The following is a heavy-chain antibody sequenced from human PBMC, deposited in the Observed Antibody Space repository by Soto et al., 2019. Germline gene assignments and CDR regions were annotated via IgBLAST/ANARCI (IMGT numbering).Heavy chain of an antibody. J-gene: IGHJ4*02. CDR1: GGSFSGYY. Sequence: PSETLSLTCAVYGGSFSGYYWSWIRQPPGKGLEWIGEINHSGSTNYNPSLKSRVTISVDTSKNQFSLKLSSVTAADTAVYYCARGRGYSGYAYWGQGTLVTVSS. V-gene: IGHV4-34*01. CDR3: ARGRGYSGYAY. CDR2: INHSGST. D-gene: IGHD5-12*01.